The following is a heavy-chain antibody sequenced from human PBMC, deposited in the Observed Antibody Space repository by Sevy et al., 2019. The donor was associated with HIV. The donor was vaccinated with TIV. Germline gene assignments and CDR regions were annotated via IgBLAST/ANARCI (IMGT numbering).Heavy chain of an antibody. CDR1: GYTLTDLS. CDR2: FDPENGKT. CDR3: ATDCRFYYGDFRGF. J-gene: IGHJ4*02. Sequence: ASVKVSCKVSGYTLTDLSMHWVRQAPGKGLEWMGGFDPENGKTIYAQKLQGRLTMTEDTSTDTAYMELNILRSDDTAVYYCATDCRFYYGDFRGFWGQGALVTVSS. D-gene: IGHD4-17*01. V-gene: IGHV1-24*01.